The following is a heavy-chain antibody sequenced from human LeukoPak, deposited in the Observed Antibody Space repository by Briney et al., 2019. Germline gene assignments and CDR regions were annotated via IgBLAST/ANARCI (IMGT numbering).Heavy chain of an antibody. J-gene: IGHJ4*02. V-gene: IGHV3-11*03. CDR1: GFIFSDYF. CDR3: ARSVAAAIDKIYYFDY. Sequence: GGSLRLSCAASGFIFSDYFMSWIRQAPGKGLEWVSHTSGSSSYTNSVDSVKGRFIISRDNAKGSLYLQMNSLRAEDTAVYYCARSVAAAIDKIYYFDYWGRGALVTVSS. CDR2: TSGSSSYT. D-gene: IGHD6-13*01.